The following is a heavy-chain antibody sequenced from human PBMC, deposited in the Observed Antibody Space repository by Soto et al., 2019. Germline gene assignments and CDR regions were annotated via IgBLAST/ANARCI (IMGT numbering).Heavy chain of an antibody. CDR3: ARYADTATPWFDP. D-gene: IGHD5-18*01. V-gene: IGHV4-59*01. CDR2: IHYSGST. CDR1: GGSISSYY. Sequence: QVQLQESGPGLVKPSETLSLTCTVSGGSISSYYWSWIRQPPGKGLEWIGYIHYSGSTNYNPSLKSRVTISVDTSKNQFSLKLSSVTAADTAVYYCARYADTATPWFDPWGQGTLVTVSS. J-gene: IGHJ5*02.